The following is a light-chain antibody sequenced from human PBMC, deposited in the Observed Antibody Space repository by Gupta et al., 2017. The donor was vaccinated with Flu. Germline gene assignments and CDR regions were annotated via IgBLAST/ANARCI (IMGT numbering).Light chain of an antibody. J-gene: IGLJ3*02. V-gene: IGLV1-44*01. CDR3: ATWHDTLNGPV. CDR1: RSSIGTND. CDR2: GNN. Sequence: SLLPQPPSTSRTPGQRVTISCSGSRSSIGTNDVNWYQQLPGTAPKLLLYGNNQRPSGVPDRLSGSKSGTSASLDISGLQSEEEADYFCATWHDTLNGPVFGGGTRLTVL.